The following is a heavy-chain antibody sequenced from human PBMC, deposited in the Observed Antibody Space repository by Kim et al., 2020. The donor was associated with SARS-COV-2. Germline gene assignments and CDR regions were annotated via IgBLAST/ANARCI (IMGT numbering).Heavy chain of an antibody. CDR2: ISGIGPNT. J-gene: IGHJ4*02. Sequence: GGSLRLSCAASGFTFSNYDMTWVRQVPGKGLEWVSEISGIGPNTYYADSVKGRFTISRDNSKNTLYLQLNSLRAEDTAVYYCAIVASKLRFLSFEYWGQGTLVTVSP. CDR1: GFTFSNYD. CDR3: AIVASKLRFLSFEY. D-gene: IGHD3-3*01. V-gene: IGHV3-23*01.